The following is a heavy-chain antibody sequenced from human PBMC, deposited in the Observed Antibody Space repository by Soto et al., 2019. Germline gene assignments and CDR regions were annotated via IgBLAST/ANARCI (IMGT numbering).Heavy chain of an antibody. CDR1: GGTSSSYA. D-gene: IGHD2-2*01. J-gene: IGHJ6*02. CDR2: IIPFFRTV. CDR3: ARDDCTSTSCPYYYYGLDV. Sequence: QVQLVQSGAEVKKPGSSVKVSCKASGGTSSSYAISWVRQAPGQGLEWMGGIIPFFRTVYYAQKFQGRLTITPDGSKSTASMELRSLKSEDTAVYYCARDDCTSTSCPYYYYGLDVWGQGTTVTVSS. V-gene: IGHV1-69*01.